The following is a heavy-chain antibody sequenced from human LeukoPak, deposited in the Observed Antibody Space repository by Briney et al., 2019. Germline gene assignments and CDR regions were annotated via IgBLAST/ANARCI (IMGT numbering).Heavy chain of an antibody. V-gene: IGHV1-69*10. CDR2: IIPILGIA. J-gene: IGHJ5*02. CDR1: GGTFSSYA. D-gene: IGHD2-2*01. CDR3: ARDVDCSSTSCLSWFDP. Sequence: SVKVSCKASGGTFSSYALSWVRQAPGQGLEWMGGIIPILGIANYAQKFQGRVTITADKPTSTAYIELYSLRSEDTAVYYCARDVDCSSTSCLSWFDPWGQGTLVTVSS.